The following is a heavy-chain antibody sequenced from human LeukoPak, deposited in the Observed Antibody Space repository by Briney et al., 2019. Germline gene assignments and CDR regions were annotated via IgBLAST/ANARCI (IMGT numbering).Heavy chain of an antibody. J-gene: IGHJ5*02. CDR1: GYTFTSYD. V-gene: IGHV1-8*03. Sequence: ALVKVSCKASGYTFTSYDINWVRQATGQGLEWMGWMNPNSGNTGYAQKFQGRVTITRNTSISTAYMELSSLRSEDTAVYYCARRTTEITYSSSWYRAGWFDPWGQGTLVTVSS. CDR3: ARRTTEITYSSSWYRAGWFDP. D-gene: IGHD6-13*01. CDR2: MNPNSGNT.